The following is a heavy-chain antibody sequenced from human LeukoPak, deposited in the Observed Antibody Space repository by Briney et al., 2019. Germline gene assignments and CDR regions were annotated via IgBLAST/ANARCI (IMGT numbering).Heavy chain of an antibody. J-gene: IGHJ6*02. Sequence: GGSLRLSCAASGFXFSSYAINWVRQAPGKGLEWVANINQDGHEKNYVDSVKGRFTISRDNPKNSLYLQMNSLRAEDTAVYFCVRDMDVWAQGTTVTVSS. CDR1: GFXFSSYA. V-gene: IGHV3-7*05. CDR3: VRDMDV. CDR2: INQDGHEK.